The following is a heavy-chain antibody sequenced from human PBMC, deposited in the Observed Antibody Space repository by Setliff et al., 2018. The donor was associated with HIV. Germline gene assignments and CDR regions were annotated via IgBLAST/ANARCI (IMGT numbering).Heavy chain of an antibody. CDR1: GYTFTNYY. J-gene: IGHJ4*02. D-gene: IGHD3-3*01. CDR2: INPSGGST. Sequence: GASVKVSCKASGYTFTNYYVHWVRQAPGQGLEWMGIINPSGGSTTYAQKFQGRVTMTRDTSTSTVYMELTSLRSEDTAVYYCAREGPLYDFWSGYIDYWGQGILVTVS. CDR3: AREGPLYDFWSGYIDY. V-gene: IGHV1-46*01.